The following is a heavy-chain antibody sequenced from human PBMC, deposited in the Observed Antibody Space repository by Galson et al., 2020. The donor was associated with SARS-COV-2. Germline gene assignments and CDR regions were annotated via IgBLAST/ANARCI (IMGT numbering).Heavy chain of an antibody. CDR2: ISAYNGNI. D-gene: IGHD3-22*01. CDR3: ARDAYYYDSSGYTNDYGMDV. Sequence: ASVKVSCKASGYTFTNYGISWVRQAPGQGLEWMGWISAYNGNIEYAQRVQGRVTMTTDTSTSTAYVELRSLKSDDTAVYYCARDAYYYDSSGYTNDYGMDVWGQGTTVSVSS. V-gene: IGHV1-18*01. J-gene: IGHJ6*02. CDR1: GYTFTNYG.